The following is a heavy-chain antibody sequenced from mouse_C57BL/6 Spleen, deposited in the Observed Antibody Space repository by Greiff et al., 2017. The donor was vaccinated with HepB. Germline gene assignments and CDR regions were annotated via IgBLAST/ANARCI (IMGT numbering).Heavy chain of an antibody. CDR3: TRSGWLRAWFAY. CDR1: GYTFTDYE. CDR2: IDPETGGT. Sequence: VQLKESGAELVRPGASVTLSCKASGYTFTDYEMHWVKQTPVHGLEWIGAIDPETGGTAYNQKFKGKAILTADKSSSTAYMELRSLTSEDSAVYYCTRSGWLRAWFAYWGQGTLVTVSA. J-gene: IGHJ3*01. V-gene: IGHV1-15*01. D-gene: IGHD2-2*01.